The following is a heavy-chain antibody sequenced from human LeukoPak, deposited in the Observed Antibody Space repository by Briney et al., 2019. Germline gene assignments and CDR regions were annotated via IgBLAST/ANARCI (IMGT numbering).Heavy chain of an antibody. CDR3: AGAVLDY. CDR2: ISYDGSNK. CDR1: GFTFSSYA. Sequence: GGSLRLSCAASGFTFSSYAMHWVRQAPGKGLEWVAVISYDGSNKYYADSVKGRFTISRDNSKNTLYLQMNSLRAEDTAVYYCAGAVLDYWGQGTLVTVSS. J-gene: IGHJ4*02. V-gene: IGHV3-30*04.